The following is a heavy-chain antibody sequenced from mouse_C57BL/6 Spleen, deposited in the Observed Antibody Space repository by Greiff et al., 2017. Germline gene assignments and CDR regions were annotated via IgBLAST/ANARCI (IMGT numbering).Heavy chain of an antibody. J-gene: IGHJ4*01. CDR3: ARNDCYYAYAMDY. D-gene: IGHD2-3*01. CDR2: IYPGDGDT. Sequence: VQLQQSGPELVKPGASVKISCKASGYAFSSSWMNWVKQRPGKGLEWIGRIYPGDGDTKYNGKFKGKATLTADKSSSTAYMQLISLTSEDSAIYFCARNDCYYAYAMDYWGQGTSVTVSS. V-gene: IGHV1-82*01. CDR1: GYAFSSSW.